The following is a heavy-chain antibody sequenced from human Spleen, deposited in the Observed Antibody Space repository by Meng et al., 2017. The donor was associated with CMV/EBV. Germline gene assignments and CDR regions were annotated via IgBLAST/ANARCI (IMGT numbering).Heavy chain of an antibody. Sequence: FSGYHWSCLRQPAGKGLEWIGEIDQSGGTSYNPSRKSRVTMSVDTSKNQFSLKLSSVTAADTAVYYCARRGVTYVVGPPAIHKWFDPWGQGTLVTVSS. CDR3: ARRGVTYVVGPPAIHKWFDP. CDR2: IDQSGGT. J-gene: IGHJ5*02. V-gene: IGHV4-34*01. CDR1: FSGYH. D-gene: IGHD2-2*01.